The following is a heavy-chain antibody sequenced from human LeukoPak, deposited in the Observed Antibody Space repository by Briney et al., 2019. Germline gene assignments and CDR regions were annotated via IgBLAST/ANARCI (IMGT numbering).Heavy chain of an antibody. Sequence: SETLSLTCTVSGDSINGFYWSWIRQPPGKGLEWVAYIYYAGRTTYNPSLKSRVTISVDTSKNQFSLKLTSLTAADTAVYYCARQGRFAYFGMDVWGQGTTVTVSS. D-gene: IGHD3-3*01. CDR3: ARQGRFAYFGMDV. CDR1: GDSINGFY. CDR2: IYYAGRT. J-gene: IGHJ6*02. V-gene: IGHV4-59*08.